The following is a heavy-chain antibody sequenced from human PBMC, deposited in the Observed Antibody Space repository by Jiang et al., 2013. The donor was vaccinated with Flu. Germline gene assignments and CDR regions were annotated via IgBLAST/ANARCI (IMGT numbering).Heavy chain of an antibody. CDR1: GDSVSSNSAA. J-gene: IGHJ4*02. CDR3: ARVLWLWSMAHFDY. V-gene: IGHV6-1*01. Sequence: SLTCAISGDSVSSNSAAWNWIRQSPSRGLEWLGRTYYRSKWYNDYAVSVKSRITINPDTSKNQSSLQLNSVTPEDTAVYYCARVLWLWSMAHFDYWGQGTLVTVSS. D-gene: IGHD2-8*02. CDR2: TYYRSKWYN.